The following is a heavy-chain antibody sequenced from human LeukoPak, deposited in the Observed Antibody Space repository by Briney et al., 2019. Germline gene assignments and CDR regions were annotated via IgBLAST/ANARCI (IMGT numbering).Heavy chain of an antibody. D-gene: IGHD3-10*01. V-gene: IGHV1-8*01. CDR3: ARDSPARGDPPPH. CDR2: MNPNSGNT. CDR1: GYTFTSYD. J-gene: IGHJ1*01. Sequence: GASVKVSCKASGYTFTSYDINWVRQATGQGREWMGWMNPNSGNTGYAQKFQDRVTMTRNTSVSTAYMELSSLRSEDTAVYYCARDSPARGDPPPHWGQGTLVTVSS.